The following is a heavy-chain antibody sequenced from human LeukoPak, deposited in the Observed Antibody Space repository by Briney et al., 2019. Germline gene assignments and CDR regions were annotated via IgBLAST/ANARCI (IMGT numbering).Heavy chain of an antibody. CDR1: GFTFSSYA. D-gene: IGHD3-3*01. V-gene: IGHV3-30-3*01. J-gene: IGHJ5*02. Sequence: PGGSLRLSCAASGFTFSSYAMHWVRQAPGKGLEWVAVISYDGSNKYYADSVKGRFTISRDNSKNTLYLQMNSLRAEDTAVYYCARDYDFWSGYSSSGWFDPWGQGTLVTVSS. CDR3: ARDYDFWSGYSSSGWFDP. CDR2: ISYDGSNK.